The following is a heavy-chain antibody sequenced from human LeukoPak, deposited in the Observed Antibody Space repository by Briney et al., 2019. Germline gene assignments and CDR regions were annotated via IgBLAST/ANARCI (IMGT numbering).Heavy chain of an antibody. Sequence: ASVKVSCKASGYTFTGYYMHWVRQAPGQGLEWMGWINPNNGGTSYAQKFQGRVTMTRDTSITTAYMELPSLTSDDTAVYYCARRGSGYGYDYWGQGTLVTVSS. D-gene: IGHD5-18*01. CDR1: GYTFTGYY. V-gene: IGHV1-2*02. CDR3: ARRGSGYGYDY. CDR2: INPNNGGT. J-gene: IGHJ4*02.